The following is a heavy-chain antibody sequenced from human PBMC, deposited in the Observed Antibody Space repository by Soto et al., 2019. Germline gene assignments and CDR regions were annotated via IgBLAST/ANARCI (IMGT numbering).Heavy chain of an antibody. CDR1: GFTFSTYW. CDR3: ARASRVAAAANGDNRFDP. Sequence: GVLRLSCAASGFTFSTYWMHWVRQAPGKGLVWVSRINADGSYTSYADSVEGRFTISRDNAKNTLYLHMNSLRAEDTALYYCARASRVAAAANGDNRFDPWGQGTLVTVSS. D-gene: IGHD6-13*01. V-gene: IGHV3-74*01. CDR2: INADGSYT. J-gene: IGHJ5*02.